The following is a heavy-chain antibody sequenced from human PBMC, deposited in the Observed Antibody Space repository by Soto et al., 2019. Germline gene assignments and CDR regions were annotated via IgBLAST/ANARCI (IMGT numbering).Heavy chain of an antibody. CDR2: FDPEDGET. D-gene: IGHD2-15*01. J-gene: IGHJ4*02. CDR1: GYIFTSYY. V-gene: IGHV1-24*01. Sequence: ASVKVSCKASGYIFTSYYLHWVRQAPGKGLEWMGGFDPEDGETIYAQKFQGRVTMTEDTSTDTAYMELSSLRSEDTAVYYCATVPICSGGSCFDYYFDYWGQGTLVTVSS. CDR3: ATVPICSGGSCFDYYFDY.